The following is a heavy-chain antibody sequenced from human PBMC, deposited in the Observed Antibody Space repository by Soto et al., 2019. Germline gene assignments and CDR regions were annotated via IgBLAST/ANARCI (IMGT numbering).Heavy chain of an antibody. V-gene: IGHV1-18*01. Sequence: ASVKVSCKASGYTFTSYFITWVRQAPGQGLEWMGWISADNGNTNYAQMLQGRVTMTTDTSTATAYMEMTSLRSHDTAVYYCARQNYYSGMDVWGQGTTVTVSS. CDR2: ISADNGNT. CDR3: ARQNYYSGMDV. CDR1: GYTFTSYF. J-gene: IGHJ6*02.